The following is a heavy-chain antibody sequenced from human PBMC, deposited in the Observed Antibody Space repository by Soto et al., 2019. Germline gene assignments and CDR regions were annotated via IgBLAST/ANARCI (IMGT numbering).Heavy chain of an antibody. D-gene: IGHD4-17*01. CDR3: ARTYGDYEGFDY. CDR2: ISSSGSTI. Sequence: PGGSLRLSCAASGFTFSSYEMNWVRQAPGKGLEWVSYISSSGSTIYYADSVKGRFTISRDNAKNSLYLQMNSLRAEDTAVYYCARTYGDYEGFDYWGQGTLVTVSS. V-gene: IGHV3-48*03. CDR1: GFTFSSYE. J-gene: IGHJ4*02.